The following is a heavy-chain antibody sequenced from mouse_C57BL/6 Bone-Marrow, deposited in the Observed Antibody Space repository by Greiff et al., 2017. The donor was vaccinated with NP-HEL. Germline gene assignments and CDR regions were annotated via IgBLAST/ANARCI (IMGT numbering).Heavy chain of an antibody. Sequence: QVQLQQSGAELARPGASVKLSCKASGYTFTSYGISWVKQRTGQGLEWIGEIYPRSGNNYYNEKFKGKATLTADKSSSTAYMELRSLTSEDSAVYFCARGIYYYGWFAYWGQGTLVTVSA. CDR1: GYTFTSYG. CDR3: ARGIYYYGWFAY. V-gene: IGHV1-81*01. J-gene: IGHJ3*01. CDR2: IYPRSGNN. D-gene: IGHD1-1*01.